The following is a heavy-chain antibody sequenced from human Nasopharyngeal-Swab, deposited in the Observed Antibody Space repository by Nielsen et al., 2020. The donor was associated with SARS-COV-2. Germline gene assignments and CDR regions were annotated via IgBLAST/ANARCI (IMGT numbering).Heavy chain of an antibody. J-gene: IGHJ6*02. D-gene: IGHD3-3*01. Sequence: ASVKVSCKASGYTFTSYDINWVRQATGQGLEWMGWMNPNSGNTGYAQKLQGRVTMTRNTSISTAYMELSSLRSQDTAVYYCARAPTGTIFGVVLLYYYGMDVWGQGTTVTVSS. CDR3: ARAPTGTIFGVVLLYYYGMDV. CDR1: GYTFTSYD. CDR2: MNPNSGNT. V-gene: IGHV1-8*01.